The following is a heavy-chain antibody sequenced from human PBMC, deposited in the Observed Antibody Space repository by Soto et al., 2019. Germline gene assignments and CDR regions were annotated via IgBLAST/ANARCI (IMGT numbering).Heavy chain of an antibody. J-gene: IGHJ4*02. CDR3: ARDQDYMPDY. CDR1: GYTFTRNG. CDR2: ISTNSGNT. D-gene: IGHD4-4*01. V-gene: IGHV1-18*01. Sequence: QVQLVQSGAEVKEPGASVKVSCKPSGYTFTRNGISWVRQAPGQGLEWVGWISTNSGNTDYAQKLQGRVTLTTDTSTNTAYLEVRSLRSDDTAVYYCARDQDYMPDYWGQGTLVTVSS.